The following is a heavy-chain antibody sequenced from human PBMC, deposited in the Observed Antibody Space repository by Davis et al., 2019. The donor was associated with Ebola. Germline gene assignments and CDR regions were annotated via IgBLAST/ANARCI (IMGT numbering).Heavy chain of an antibody. V-gene: IGHV3-23*01. J-gene: IGHJ5*02. CDR1: GFNFNNHA. CDR3: ARAIQSYNWFDL. D-gene: IGHD5-18*01. CDR2: ISASGHGP. Sequence: GESLKISCVGSGFNFNNHAVSWVRQAPGKGLEWVSVISASGHGPYYADSVKGRFTTSRDNSKNTVYLHMSGLRAEDTAKYYCARAIQSYNWFDLWGQGTLVTVSS.